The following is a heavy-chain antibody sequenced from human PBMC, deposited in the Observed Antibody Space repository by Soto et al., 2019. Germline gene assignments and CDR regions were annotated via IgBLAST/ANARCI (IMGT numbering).Heavy chain of an antibody. CDR2: MNPNSGNT. CDR1: GYTFTSYD. CDR3: ARRRVKPYYDFWSARDAFDI. V-gene: IGHV1-8*01. Sequence: ASVKVSCKASGYTFTSYDINWVRQATGQGLEWMGWMNPNSGNTGYAQKFQGRVTMTRNTSISTAYMELSSLRSEDTAVYYCARRRVKPYYDFWSARDAFDIWGQGTMVTVS. D-gene: IGHD3-3*01. J-gene: IGHJ3*02.